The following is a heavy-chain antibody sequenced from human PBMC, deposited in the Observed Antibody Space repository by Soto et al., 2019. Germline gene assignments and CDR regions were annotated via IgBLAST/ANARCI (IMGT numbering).Heavy chain of an antibody. D-gene: IGHD3-3*01. J-gene: IGHJ6*02. V-gene: IGHV1-69*13. CDR1: GGTFSSYA. CDR3: ASSRITIFGVVIYYYGMDV. Sequence: ASVKVSCKASGGTFSSYAISWVRQAPGQGLGWMGGIIPIFGTANYAQKFQGRVTITADEPTSTAYMELSSLRSEDTAVYYCASSRITIFGVVIYYYGMDVWGQGTTVTVSS. CDR2: IIPIFGTA.